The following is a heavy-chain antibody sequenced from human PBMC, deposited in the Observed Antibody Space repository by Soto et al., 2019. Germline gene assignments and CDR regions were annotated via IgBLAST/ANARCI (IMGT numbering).Heavy chain of an antibody. CDR2: INAGNGNT. CDR3: ARGGAGFGEFDAFDI. J-gene: IGHJ3*02. D-gene: IGHD3-10*01. Sequence: QVQLVQSGAEVKKPGASVKVSCKASGYTFTSYAMHWVRQAPGQRLEWMGWINAGNGNTKYSQKFQGRVTITRDTSARKAYRELTCLRSEDAAVYYCARGGAGFGEFDAFDIWARGPMATVPS. CDR1: GYTFTSYA. V-gene: IGHV1-3*01.